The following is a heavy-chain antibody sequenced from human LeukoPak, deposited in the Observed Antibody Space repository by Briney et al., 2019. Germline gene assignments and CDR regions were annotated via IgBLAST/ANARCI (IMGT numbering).Heavy chain of an antibody. Sequence: GSLRLSCAGSGFTFSSHAMSWVRQPPGKGLEWIGSIYYSGSTYYNPSLKSRVTISVDTSKNQFSLKLSSVTAADTAVYYCATTFGRTYYYDSSGIGNWGQGTLVTVSS. D-gene: IGHD3-22*01. CDR1: GFTFSSHA. V-gene: IGHV4-39*01. J-gene: IGHJ4*02. CDR3: ATTFGRTYYYDSSGIGN. CDR2: IYYSGST.